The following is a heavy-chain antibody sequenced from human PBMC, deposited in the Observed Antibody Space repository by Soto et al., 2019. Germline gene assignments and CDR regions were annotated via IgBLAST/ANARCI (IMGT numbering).Heavy chain of an antibody. CDR1: GYTFTSYY. CDR3: ARVDVHDFWSGRMDV. J-gene: IGHJ6*02. Sequence: ASVKVSCKASGYTFTSYYMHWVRQAPGQGLEWMGIINPSGGSTSYAQKFQGRVTITADESTSTAYMELSSLRSEDTAVYYCARVDVHDFWSGRMDVWGQGTTVTVSS. D-gene: IGHD3-3*01. CDR2: INPSGGST. V-gene: IGHV1-46*01.